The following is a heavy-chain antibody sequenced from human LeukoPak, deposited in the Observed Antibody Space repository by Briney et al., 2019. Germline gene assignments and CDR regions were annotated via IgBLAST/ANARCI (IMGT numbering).Heavy chain of an antibody. Sequence: GSLRLSCAVSGFTFSSYSMSWVRQAPGKGLEWIGSMYYRGSTYHNPPLKSRVTISVDTSKSQFSLKLSSVTAADTAVYYCATTTIRLGYWGQGTLVTVSS. CDR2: MYYRGST. CDR3: ATTTIRLGY. CDR1: GFTFSSYS. D-gene: IGHD1-26*01. J-gene: IGHJ4*02. V-gene: IGHV4-39*07.